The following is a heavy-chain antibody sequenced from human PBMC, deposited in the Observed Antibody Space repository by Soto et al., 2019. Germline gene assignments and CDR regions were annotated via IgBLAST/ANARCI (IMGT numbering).Heavy chain of an antibody. Sequence: QVQLVESGGGVVQPGRCLRLSCAASGFTFSSYGMHVVRQAAGKRLAWVAVISYDGSNKYYADSVKGRFTISRDNSKTTLYLQMNSLRAEDTSVYYCAKGGSGSWYLPAAFDIWGQGTMVTVSS. CDR2: ISYDGSNK. J-gene: IGHJ3*02. CDR1: GFTFSSYG. CDR3: AKGGSGSWYLPAAFDI. V-gene: IGHV3-30*18. D-gene: IGHD6-13*01.